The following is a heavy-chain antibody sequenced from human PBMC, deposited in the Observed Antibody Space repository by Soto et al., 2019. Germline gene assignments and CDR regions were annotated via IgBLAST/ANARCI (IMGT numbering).Heavy chain of an antibody. CDR2: ISYDGSNK. CDR3: ARSLGMDV. V-gene: IGHV3-30-3*01. J-gene: IGHJ6*02. Sequence: QVQLVESGGGVVQPGRSLRLSCAASGFTFSSYAMHWVRQAPGKGLEWVAVISYDGSNKYYADSVKGRFTISRDNSKNTLYLRMNSLRAEDTAVYYCARSLGMDVWGQGTTVTVSS. CDR1: GFTFSSYA.